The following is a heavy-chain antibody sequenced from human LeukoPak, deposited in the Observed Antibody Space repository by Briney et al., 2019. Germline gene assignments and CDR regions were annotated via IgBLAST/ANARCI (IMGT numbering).Heavy chain of an antibody. CDR3: ASQDYGGNYDFDY. J-gene: IGHJ4*02. D-gene: IGHD4-23*01. CDR1: GGSISSYY. V-gene: IGHV4-59*08. Sequence: SETLSLTCTVSGGSISSYYWSWIRQPPGKGLEWIGYIYYSGSTNYNPSLKSRVTISVDTSKNQFSLKLSSVTAADTAVYYCASQDYGGNYDFDYWGQGTLVTVSS. CDR2: IYYSGST.